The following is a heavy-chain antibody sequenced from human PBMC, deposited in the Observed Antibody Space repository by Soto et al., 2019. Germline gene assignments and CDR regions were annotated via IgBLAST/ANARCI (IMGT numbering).Heavy chain of an antibody. V-gene: IGHV4-39*01. J-gene: IGHJ4*02. D-gene: IGHD4-17*01. CDR3: AGPDYGDYLH. CDR1: GGSISSSSYY. Sequence: QLQLQESGPGLVKPSETLSLTCTVSGGSISSSSYYWGWIRQPPGKGLEWIGSIYYSGSTYYNPSLKSRDTISVNTAKNQCSVPLSPATAADTAVYYCAGPDYGDYLHWGQGTLVTVSS. CDR2: IYYSGST.